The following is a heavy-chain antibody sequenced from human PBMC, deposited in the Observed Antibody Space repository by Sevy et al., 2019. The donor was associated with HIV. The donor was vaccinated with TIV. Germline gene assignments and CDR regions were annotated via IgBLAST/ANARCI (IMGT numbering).Heavy chain of an antibody. Sequence: GGSLRLSCVASGFRFSDEPMNWVRQAPGKGLEWISNIRSDSSVMSYADTVRGRFTVSRDNARNSLSLQLNSLRDEDTAFYYCGRDTQFGFDYWGQGTLVTVSS. CDR2: IRSDSSVM. D-gene: IGHD3-16*01. V-gene: IGHV3-48*02. CDR1: GFRFSDEP. CDR3: GRDTQFGFDY. J-gene: IGHJ4*02.